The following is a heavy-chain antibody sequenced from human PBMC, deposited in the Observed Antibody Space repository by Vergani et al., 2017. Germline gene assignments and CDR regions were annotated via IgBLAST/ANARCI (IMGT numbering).Heavy chain of an antibody. V-gene: IGHV4-34*01. CDR2: INHSGST. CDR1: GGSFSGYY. Sequence: QVQLQQWGAGLLKPSETLSLTCAVYGGSFSGYYWSWIRQPPGKGLEWIGEINHSGSTNYNPSLKSRVTISVDTSKNQFSLKLSSVTAADTAVYYWARGIAARSYTRGDYWGQGTLVTVSS. D-gene: IGHD6-6*01. J-gene: IGHJ4*02. CDR3: ARGIAARSYTRGDY.